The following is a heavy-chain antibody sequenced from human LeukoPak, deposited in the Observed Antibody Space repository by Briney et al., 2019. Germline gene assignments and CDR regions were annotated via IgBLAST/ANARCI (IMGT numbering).Heavy chain of an antibody. D-gene: IGHD3-22*01. CDR1: GGSFSGYY. J-gene: IGHJ4*02. V-gene: IGHV4-34*01. CDR2: INHSGST. Sequence: SETLSLTCAVYGGSFSGYYWSWIRQPPGKGLEWIGEINHSGSTNYNPSLKSRVTISVDTSKNQFSLKLSCVTAAGTAVYYCASRYDLSYYGSSGYYFLGQGTLVTVYS. CDR3: ASRYDLSYYGSSGYYF.